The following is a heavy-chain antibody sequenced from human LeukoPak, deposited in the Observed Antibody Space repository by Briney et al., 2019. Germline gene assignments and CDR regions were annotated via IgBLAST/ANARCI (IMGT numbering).Heavy chain of an antibody. CDR1: GGSFSGYY. Sequence: SETLSLTCAVYGGSFSGYYWSWIRQPPGKGLEWIGEINHSGSTNYNPSLKSRVTISVDTSKNQFSLKLSSVTAADTAVYYCARRKVSGDFDYWGQGTLVTASS. V-gene: IGHV4-34*01. CDR3: ARRKVSGDFDY. CDR2: INHSGST. J-gene: IGHJ4*02. D-gene: IGHD3-10*01.